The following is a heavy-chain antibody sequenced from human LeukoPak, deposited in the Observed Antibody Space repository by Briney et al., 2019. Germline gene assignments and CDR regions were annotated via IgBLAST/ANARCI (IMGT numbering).Heavy chain of an antibody. CDR1: GFTFSSYS. V-gene: IGHV3-21*01. D-gene: IGHD3-22*01. Sequence: GGSLRLSCAASGFTFSSYSMNWVRQAPGKGLEWVSSISSSSSYICYADSVKGRFTISRDNAKNSLYLQMNSLRAEDTAVYYCARDHPHDSSGYYNFDYWGQGTLVTVSS. CDR2: ISSSSSYI. CDR3: ARDHPHDSSGYYNFDY. J-gene: IGHJ4*02.